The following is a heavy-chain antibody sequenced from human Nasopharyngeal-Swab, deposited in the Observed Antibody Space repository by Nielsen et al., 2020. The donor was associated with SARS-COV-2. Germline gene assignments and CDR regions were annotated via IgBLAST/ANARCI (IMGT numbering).Heavy chain of an antibody. D-gene: IGHD3-3*01. Sequence: WIRQPPGKGLEWIGEIYHSGSTNYNPSLKSRVTISVDKSKNQFSLKLSSVTAADTAVYYCARGPEYYDFWSGYYSWFDPWGQGTLVTVSS. CDR2: IYHSGST. V-gene: IGHV4-4*02. J-gene: IGHJ5*02. CDR3: ARGPEYYDFWSGYYSWFDP.